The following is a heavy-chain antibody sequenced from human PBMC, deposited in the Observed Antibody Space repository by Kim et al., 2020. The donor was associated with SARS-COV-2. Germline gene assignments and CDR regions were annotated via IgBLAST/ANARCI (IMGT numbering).Heavy chain of an antibody. J-gene: IGHJ4*02. Sequence: SETLSLTCSVSGGSIRNYYWSWIRQPPGRELEWIGYIYYSGSTNYNPSLKSRVTISVDMSRDKFFLTLTSVTAADTALYYCARGAGDRSGFYDHYFDKWGQGMLVAVSS. CDR1: GGSIRNYY. CDR3: ARGAGDRSGFYDHYFDK. V-gene: IGHV4-59*01. CDR2: IYYSGST. D-gene: IGHD3-22*01.